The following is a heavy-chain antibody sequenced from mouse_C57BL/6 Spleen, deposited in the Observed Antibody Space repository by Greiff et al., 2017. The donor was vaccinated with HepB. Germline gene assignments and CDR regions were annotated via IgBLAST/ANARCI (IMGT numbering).Heavy chain of an antibody. Sequence: VQLQQSGPELVKPGASVKISCKASGYSFTGYYMNWVKQSPEKSLEWIGEINPSTGGTTYNQKFKAKATLTVDKSSSTAYMQLKSLTSEDSAVYYCARGRYGSSLYFDYWGQGTTLTVSS. CDR1: GYSFTGYY. D-gene: IGHD1-1*01. CDR2: INPSTGGT. J-gene: IGHJ2*01. V-gene: IGHV1-42*01. CDR3: ARGRYGSSLYFDY.